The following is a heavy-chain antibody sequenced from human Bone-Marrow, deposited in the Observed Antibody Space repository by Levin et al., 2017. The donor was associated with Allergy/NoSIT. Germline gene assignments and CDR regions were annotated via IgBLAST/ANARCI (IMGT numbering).Heavy chain of an antibody. CDR1: GDSISTHSYH. Sequence: SQTLSLTCIVFGDSISTHSYHWNWIRQQPGKGLEWIGWIYYSGSSQYNPSLKNRPTISVDTSQNRFSLQLTSVTAADTSLYYCARGTALPLLEWSWGQGTLVTVSS. V-gene: IGHV4-31*03. CDR2: IYYSGSS. J-gene: IGHJ5*02. D-gene: IGHD3-3*01. CDR3: ARGTALPLLEWS.